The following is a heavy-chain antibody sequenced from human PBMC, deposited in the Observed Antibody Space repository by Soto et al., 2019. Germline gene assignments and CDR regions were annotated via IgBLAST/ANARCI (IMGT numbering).Heavy chain of an antibody. V-gene: IGHV3-66*01. CDR1: GFTVSSNH. D-gene: IGHD3-22*01. Sequence: EVQLVESGGGLVQPGGSLRLSCAASGFTVSSNHMSWVRQAPGKGQEWGSVIYSGGTTYYADSVKGRFTISRDNSKNTLYLQMNSLRAEDTAVYYCARNGDSSDYRGWFDPWGQGTLVTVSS. CDR2: IYSGGTT. J-gene: IGHJ5*02. CDR3: ARNGDSSDYRGWFDP.